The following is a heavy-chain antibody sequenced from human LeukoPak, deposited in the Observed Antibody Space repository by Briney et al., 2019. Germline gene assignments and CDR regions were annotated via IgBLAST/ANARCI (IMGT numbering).Heavy chain of an antibody. CDR1: AFTFSSFA. J-gene: IGHJ4*02. CDR3: ARDGHSGSGSYYLDY. Sequence: GGSLRLSCAASAFTFSSFAMHWVRQAPGKGLEWVAVISYDGNNKYYADSVKGRFTISRDKSKNTLYLQMNSLRAEDTAVYYCARDGHSGSGSYYLDYWGQGTLVTVSS. V-gene: IGHV3-30-3*01. CDR2: ISYDGNNK. D-gene: IGHD3-10*01.